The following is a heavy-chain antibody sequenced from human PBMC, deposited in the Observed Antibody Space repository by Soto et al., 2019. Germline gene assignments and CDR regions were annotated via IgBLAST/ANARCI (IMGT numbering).Heavy chain of an antibody. J-gene: IGHJ4*02. CDR3: VRDAPSHQSIFDL. Sequence: ASVKGSCKTSEYSFVDYYLHWVRQAPEQGLEWMGWINLNDGGTNSPRKFQGRLTMTRDKSITTVYMELSRLRSDDTAVYFCVRDAPSHQSIFDLWGPGTLVTVSS. V-gene: IGHV1-2*02. D-gene: IGHD2-2*01. CDR2: INLNDGGT. CDR1: EYSFVDYY.